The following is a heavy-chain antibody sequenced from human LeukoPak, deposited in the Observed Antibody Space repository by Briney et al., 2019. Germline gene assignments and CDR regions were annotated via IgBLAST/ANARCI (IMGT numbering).Heavy chain of an antibody. CDR2: IHSGGTI. J-gene: IGHJ4*01. Sequence: PGGSLRLSCAASGFTFSIYAMHWVRQAPGKGLEWVSLIHSGGTIYYTDSVKGRFTISRDNSKNTLYLQMNSLTIEDTAVYYCAFGRYPFDYWGHGTLVTVSS. CDR3: AFGRYPFDY. CDR1: GFTFSIYA. D-gene: IGHD3-16*02. V-gene: IGHV3-66*01.